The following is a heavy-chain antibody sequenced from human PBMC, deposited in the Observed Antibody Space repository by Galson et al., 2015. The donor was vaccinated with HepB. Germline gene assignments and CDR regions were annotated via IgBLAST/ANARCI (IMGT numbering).Heavy chain of an antibody. V-gene: IGHV3-23*01. Sequence: SLRLSCAASGFPFRSYAMSWVRQAPGKGLEWVSALSGSGDSTYYADSVKGRFTTSGDNSKNTLFLQMNSLRVEDTAVYFCAKVAYYDFWRGYSLDYWGQGTLVTVSS. CDR2: LSGSGDST. D-gene: IGHD3-3*01. J-gene: IGHJ4*02. CDR3: AKVAYYDFWRGYSLDY. CDR1: GFPFRSYA.